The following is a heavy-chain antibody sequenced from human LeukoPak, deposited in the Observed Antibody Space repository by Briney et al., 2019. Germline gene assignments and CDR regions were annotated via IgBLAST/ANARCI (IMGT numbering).Heavy chain of an antibody. J-gene: IGHJ5*02. Sequence: SETLSLTCTVSGASINTSNFYWAWIRQPPGQGLESIGSIFYTGRAYSNASLNSRVTISVDTSKNQFSLKLISVTAADTAVYYCARQGTMTRGGYWLDPWGQGTLVTVPS. CDR3: ARQGTMTRGGYWLDP. V-gene: IGHV4-39*01. D-gene: IGHD3-10*01. CDR2: IFYTGRA. CDR1: GASINTSNFY.